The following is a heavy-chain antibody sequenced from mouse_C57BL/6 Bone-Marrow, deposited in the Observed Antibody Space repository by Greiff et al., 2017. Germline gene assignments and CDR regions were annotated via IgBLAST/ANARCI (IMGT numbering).Heavy chain of an antibody. CDR3: ARARYYGSLLDY. J-gene: IGHJ2*01. CDR1: GFTFSDFY. Sequence: EVNVVESGGGLVQSGRSLRLSCATSGFTFSDFYMEWVRQAPGKGLEWIAASRNKANDYTTEYSAAVKGRFIVSRDTSQSILYLQMNALRAEDTAIYYCARARYYGSLLDYWGQGTTLTVSA. D-gene: IGHD1-1*01. V-gene: IGHV7-1*01. CDR2: SRNKANDYTT.